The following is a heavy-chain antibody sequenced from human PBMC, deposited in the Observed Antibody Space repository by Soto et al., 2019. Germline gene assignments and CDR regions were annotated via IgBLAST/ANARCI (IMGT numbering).Heavy chain of an antibody. V-gene: IGHV3-23*01. D-gene: IGHD2-8*01. J-gene: IGHJ4*02. Sequence: GGSLRLSCAASGFTFSSYAMSWVRQAPGKGLEWVSAISGSGGSTYYADSVKGRFTISRDNVKNSLYLQMNSLRAEDTAVYYCASGTNGAFFVYWGQGILVTVS. CDR2: ISGSGGST. CDR1: GFTFSSYA. CDR3: ASGTNGAFFVY.